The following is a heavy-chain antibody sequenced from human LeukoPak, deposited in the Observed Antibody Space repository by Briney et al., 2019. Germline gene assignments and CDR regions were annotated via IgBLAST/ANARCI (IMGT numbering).Heavy chain of an antibody. CDR2: ISSSSSYT. V-gene: IGHV3-21*01. CDR1: GFTFSSYS. Sequence: GGSLRLSCAASGFTFSSYSMNWVRQAPGKGLEWVSSISSSSSYTYYADSVKGRFTISRGNAKNSLYLQMNSLRAEDTAVYYCARDGYNYGSAVDYWGQGTLVTVSS. J-gene: IGHJ4*02. CDR3: ARDGYNYGSAVDY. D-gene: IGHD5-24*01.